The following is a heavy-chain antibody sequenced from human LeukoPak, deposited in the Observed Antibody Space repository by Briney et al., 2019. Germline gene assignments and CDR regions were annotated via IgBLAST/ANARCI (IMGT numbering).Heavy chain of an antibody. Sequence: SETLSLTCAVYGGSFSGYYWSWIRQPPGKGLEWIGEINHSGSTNYNPSLKSRVTISVDTSKNQFSLKLSSVTAADTAVYYCARALAYGYSYGTYYYYYYMDVWGKGTTVTVSS. CDR2: INHSGST. D-gene: IGHD5-18*01. CDR3: ARALAYGYSYGTYYYYYYMDV. V-gene: IGHV4-34*01. CDR1: GGSFSGYY. J-gene: IGHJ6*03.